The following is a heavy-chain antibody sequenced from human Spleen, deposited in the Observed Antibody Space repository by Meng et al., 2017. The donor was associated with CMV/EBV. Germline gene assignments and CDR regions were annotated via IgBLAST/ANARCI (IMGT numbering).Heavy chain of an antibody. Sequence: QVQLVQSGAEVKKPGASVKVSCKASGYTFTSYGITWVRQAPGQALEWMGWISGDSGHTTYAQKVQGRVTMTTDTSTTTAYLELRSLRSDDTAIYYCARSCGVAGGCPVRAWGQGTLVTVSS. CDR2: ISGDSGHT. CDR3: ARSCGVAGGCPVRA. J-gene: IGHJ5*02. D-gene: IGHD2-21*01. V-gene: IGHV1-18*01. CDR1: GYTFTSYG.